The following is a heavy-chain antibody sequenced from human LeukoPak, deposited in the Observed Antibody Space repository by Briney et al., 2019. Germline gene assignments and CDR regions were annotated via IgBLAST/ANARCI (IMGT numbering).Heavy chain of an antibody. J-gene: IGHJ4*02. CDR2: IYYSGST. CDR3: ARGARAGYNLEPFDY. D-gene: IGHD5-24*01. V-gene: IGHV4-59*08. Sequence: SETLSLTCTVSGGSMSSYYWSWIRQPPGKGLEWIGYIYYSGSTKYNPSLKSRVTISVDTSKNQFSLKLSSVTAADTAVYYCARGARAGYNLEPFDYWGQGTLATVSS. CDR1: GGSMSSYY.